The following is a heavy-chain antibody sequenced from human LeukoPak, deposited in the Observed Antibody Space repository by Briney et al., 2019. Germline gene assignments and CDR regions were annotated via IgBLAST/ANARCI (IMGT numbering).Heavy chain of an antibody. J-gene: IGHJ4*02. V-gene: IGHV3-43*02. CDR2: ISGDGGST. CDR3: AKDLGYSYGLSTDY. D-gene: IGHD5-18*01. CDR1: GFTFDDYA. Sequence: PGGSLRLSCAASGFTFDDYAMHWVRQAPGKGLEWVSLISGDGGSTYYADSVKGRFTISRDNSKNSLYLQVNSLRTEDTALYYCAKDLGYSYGLSTDYWGQGTLVTVSS.